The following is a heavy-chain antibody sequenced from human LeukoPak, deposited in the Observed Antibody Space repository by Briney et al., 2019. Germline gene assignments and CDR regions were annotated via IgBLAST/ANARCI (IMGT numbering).Heavy chain of an antibody. CDR1: GYTFTSYY. J-gene: IGHJ4*02. CDR3: ARVQARLRLGELSLSY. D-gene: IGHD3-16*02. Sequence: GASVEVSCKASGYTFTSYYMHWVRQAPGQGLEWMGIINPSGGSTSYAQKFQGRVTMTRDTSTSTVYMELSSLRSEDTAVYYCARVQARLRLGELSLSYWGQGTLVTVSS. CDR2: INPSGGST. V-gene: IGHV1-46*01.